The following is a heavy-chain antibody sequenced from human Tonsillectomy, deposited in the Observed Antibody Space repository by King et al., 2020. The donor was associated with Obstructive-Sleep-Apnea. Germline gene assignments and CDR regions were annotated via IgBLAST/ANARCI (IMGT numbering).Heavy chain of an antibody. CDR1: GGSISSGDYN. CDR3: ARSPKLIWFGELSTFDY. D-gene: IGHD3-10*01. J-gene: IGHJ4*02. CDR2: INYSGST. Sequence: VQLQESGPGLVKPSQTLSLTCTVSGGSISSGDYNWNWIRQPPGKGLEWIGYINYSGSTHYNPSLKSRLIISVDTSKNLFSLKLSSVTAADTAVYYCARSPKLIWFGELSTFDYWGQGTLVTVSS. V-gene: IGHV4-30-4*01.